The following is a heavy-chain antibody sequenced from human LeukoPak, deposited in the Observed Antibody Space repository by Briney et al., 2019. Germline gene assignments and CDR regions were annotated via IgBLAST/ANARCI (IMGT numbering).Heavy chain of an antibody. V-gene: IGHV1-46*01. CDR2: INPSGGST. D-gene: IGHD6-19*01. Sequence: ASVKVSCKASGYTFTGYYMHWVRQAPGQGLEWMGIINPSGGSTSYAQKFQGRVTMTRDTSTSTVYMELSSLRSEDTAVYYCARDIAVAGSDYWGQGTLVTVSS. J-gene: IGHJ4*02. CDR1: GYTFTGYY. CDR3: ARDIAVAGSDY.